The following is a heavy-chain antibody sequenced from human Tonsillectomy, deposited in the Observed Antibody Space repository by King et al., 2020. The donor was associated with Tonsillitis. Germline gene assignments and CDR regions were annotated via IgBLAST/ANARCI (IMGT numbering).Heavy chain of an antibody. CDR3: ARGGSDWYDGWES. CDR1: GFNFSTYG. Sequence: VQLVESGGGVVQPGRSLRLSCTTSGFNFSTYGMNWVRQAPGKGPEWVSAISFDGNTRHYADSVKGRFTISKDEPRKKVYLQMNFVRPEDTAVYYCARGGSDWYDGWESWGQGTLVRVSS. V-gene: IGHV3-30*03. CDR2: ISFDGNTR. D-gene: IGHD6-13*01. J-gene: IGHJ5*02.